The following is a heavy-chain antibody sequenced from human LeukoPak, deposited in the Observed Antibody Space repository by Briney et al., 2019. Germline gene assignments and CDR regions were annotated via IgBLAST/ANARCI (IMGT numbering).Heavy chain of an antibody. CDR3: AKVRLVADYYYYYVDV. Sequence: GGSLRLSCAASAFSVSSNYMSWVRQAPGKGLEWVSVIYSGGSTYYADSVKGRFTISRDDSKNTLYLQMNSLRAEDTAVYYCAKVRLVADYYYYYVDVWGKGTTVTISS. CDR2: IYSGGST. D-gene: IGHD2-15*01. V-gene: IGHV3-53*05. J-gene: IGHJ6*03. CDR1: AFSVSSNY.